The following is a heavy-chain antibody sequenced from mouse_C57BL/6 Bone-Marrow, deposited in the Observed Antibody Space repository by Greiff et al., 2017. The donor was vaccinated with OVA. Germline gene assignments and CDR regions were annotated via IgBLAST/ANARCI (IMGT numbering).Heavy chain of an antibody. CDR3: TRSIYYGYFDY. CDR2: IDPETGGT. D-gene: IGHD2-1*01. CDR1: GYTFTDYE. J-gene: IGHJ2*01. V-gene: IGHV1-15*01. Sequence: VQLVESGAELVRPGASVTLSCKASGYTFTDYEMHWVKQTPVHGLEWIGAIDPETGGTAYNQKFKGKAILTADKSSSTAYMELRSLTSEDSAVYYCTRSIYYGYFDYWGQGTTLTVSS.